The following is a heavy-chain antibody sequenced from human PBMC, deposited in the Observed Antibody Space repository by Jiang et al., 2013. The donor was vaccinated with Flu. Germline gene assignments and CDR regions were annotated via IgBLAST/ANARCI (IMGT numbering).Heavy chain of an antibody. D-gene: IGHD7-27*01. Sequence: SCAASGFTFSNYNMNWVRQAPGKGLEWVSSISPSTTIYYADSVKGRFTISRDDAKNSLYLQMNSLRDEDTAVYYCARGWGGFDFWGQGTLVTVSS. J-gene: IGHJ4*02. CDR3: ARGWGGFDF. CDR1: GFTFSNYN. CDR2: ISPSTTI. V-gene: IGHV3-69-1*01.